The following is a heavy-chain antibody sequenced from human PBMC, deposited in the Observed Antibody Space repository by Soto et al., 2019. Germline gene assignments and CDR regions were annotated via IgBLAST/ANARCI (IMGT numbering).Heavy chain of an antibody. D-gene: IGHD2-8*02. CDR3: ARVKLVAVASLFSYYFDS. J-gene: IGHJ4*01. Sequence: ASVKVSSKASGYTFTSYGISWVRQAPGQGLEWMGLLIPYNGDTIYAQKFQGRVILTTDTATSTAYMELGSLRAEDTAVYYCARVKLVAVASLFSYYFDSWGQGTLVTVSS. CDR2: LIPYNGDT. V-gene: IGHV1-18*01. CDR1: GYTFTSYG.